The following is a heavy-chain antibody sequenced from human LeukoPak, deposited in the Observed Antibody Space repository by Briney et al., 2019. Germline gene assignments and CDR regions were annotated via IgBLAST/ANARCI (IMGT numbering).Heavy chain of an antibody. CDR1: GFIVSNNY. V-gene: IGHV3-53*01. CDR3: AGPRFGELLYDY. D-gene: IGHD3-10*01. CDR2: IYSGGSA. Sequence: GGSLRLSCAVSGFIVSNNYMSWVRQAPGEGLEWVSVIYSGGSAYYADSVKGRFTISRDNSKNTLYLQMNSLRAEDTAVYYCAGPRFGELLYDYWGQGTLVTVSS. J-gene: IGHJ4*02.